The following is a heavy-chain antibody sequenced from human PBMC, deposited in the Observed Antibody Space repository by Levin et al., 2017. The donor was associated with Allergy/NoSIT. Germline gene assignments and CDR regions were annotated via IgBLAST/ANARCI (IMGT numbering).Heavy chain of an antibody. CDR3: TRAPGGLTIFWGRGWVDP. CDR2: ISYSGST. V-gene: IGHV4-39*07. CDR1: GGSISSSSYY. Sequence: SETLSLTCTVSGGSISSSSYYWGWIRQPPGTGLEWIGSISYSGSTYYKSSLKSRVTISLDTSENQFSLRLSSVTAADTAVYYCTRAPGGLTIFWGRGWVDPWGQGTLVTVSS. J-gene: IGHJ5*02. D-gene: IGHD3-9*01.